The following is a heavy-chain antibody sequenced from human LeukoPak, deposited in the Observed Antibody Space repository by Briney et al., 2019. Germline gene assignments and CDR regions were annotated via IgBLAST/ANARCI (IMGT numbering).Heavy chain of an antibody. D-gene: IGHD3-22*01. V-gene: IGHV3-48*02. CDR1: GFTFSNYA. J-gene: IGHJ6*02. CDR2: IGSRTTTT. CDR3: ARKPNYYRSYNYGLDV. Sequence: QPGGSLRLSCAASGFTFSNYAMNWVRQAPGKGLEWVSHIGSRTTTTYYADSVKGRFTITRDNAKNSLYLQVNSLRDEDTAVYYCARKPNYYRSYNYGLDVWGQGTTVTVSS.